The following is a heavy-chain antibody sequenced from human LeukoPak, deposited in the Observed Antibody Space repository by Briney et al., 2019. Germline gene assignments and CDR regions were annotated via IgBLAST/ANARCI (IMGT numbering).Heavy chain of an antibody. CDR1: GFTFSSYA. J-gene: IGHJ4*02. CDR2: ISGSGGST. D-gene: IGHD6-19*01. V-gene: IGHV3-23*01. CDR3: AKDSVAGTGGFDY. Sequence: GGSLRLSCAASGFTFSSYAMSWVRRAPGKGLEWVSAISGSGGSTYYADSVKGRFTISRDNSKNTLYLQMNSLRAEDTAVYYCAKDSVAGTGGFDYWGQGTLVTVSS.